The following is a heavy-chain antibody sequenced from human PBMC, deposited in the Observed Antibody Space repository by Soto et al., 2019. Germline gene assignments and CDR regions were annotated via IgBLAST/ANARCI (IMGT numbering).Heavy chain of an antibody. D-gene: IGHD3-16*01. V-gene: IGHV1-18*01. CDR3: ARGFLPHKSMVTLAFVN. Sequence: GQLVQSGAEVKRPGASVKVSCRASGYTFTSYGISWVRQAPGQGLEWMGWISAYNGDTKLSQKFEARVSMTTDPSTNPGDSELKSLACGHTGAWSMARGFLPHKSMVTLAFVNRGQGTMVTVSS. J-gene: IGHJ3*02. CDR1: GYTFTSYG. CDR2: ISAYNGDT.